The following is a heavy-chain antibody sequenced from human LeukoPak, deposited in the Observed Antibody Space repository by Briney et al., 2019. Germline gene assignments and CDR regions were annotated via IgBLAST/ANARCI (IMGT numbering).Heavy chain of an antibody. CDR2: IHTSGTT. CDR3: ARRRGNFWTDYYAFDY. V-gene: IGHV4-4*07. J-gene: IGHJ4*02. CDR1: GDSMRSFY. D-gene: IGHD3/OR15-3a*01. Sequence: PSETLSLTCTVSGDSMRSFYWSFIRQPAGKGLEWIGRIHTSGTTWYNASLKSRVAMSVDTSKNQFSLRLTSVTAADTAVYYCARRRGNFWTDYYAFDYWGLGTLVTVSS.